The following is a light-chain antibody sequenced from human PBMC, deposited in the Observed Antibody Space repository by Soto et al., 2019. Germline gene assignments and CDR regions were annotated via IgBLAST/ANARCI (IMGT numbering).Light chain of an antibody. J-gene: IGKJ1*01. Sequence: EVVLTQSPATLSLSPGERATLSCRASQSVGSYLAWYQQKPGQAPRLLIYGASNRATGIPARFSGSGSGTDFTLTISSLEPEDFAVYYCQQRSNSPRTFGQGTKVEIK. CDR1: QSVGSY. V-gene: IGKV3-11*01. CDR3: QQRSNSPRT. CDR2: GAS.